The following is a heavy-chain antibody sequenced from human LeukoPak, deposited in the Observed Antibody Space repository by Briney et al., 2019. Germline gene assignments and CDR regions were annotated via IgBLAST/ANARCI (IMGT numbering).Heavy chain of an antibody. CDR1: GYMSTNYA. Sequence: ASVKVSCKASGYMSTNYAVQWVRQAPGQRLEWLGWINPGNGDTRYSQKFQGRVTITGDTPATTVYMELNSLTAEDTAVYYCSRDRWHCRVNCDSVYYYSLDVWGQGTTVAVSS. D-gene: IGHD1-1*01. CDR3: SRDRWHCRVNCDSVYYYSLDV. J-gene: IGHJ6*02. CDR2: INPGNGDT. V-gene: IGHV1-3*01.